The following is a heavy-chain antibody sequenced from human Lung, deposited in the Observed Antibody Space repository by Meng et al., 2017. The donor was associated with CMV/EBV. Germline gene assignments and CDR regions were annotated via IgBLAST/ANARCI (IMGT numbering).Heavy chain of an antibody. D-gene: IGHD3-10*01. CDR1: GYSISSGYY. V-gene: IGHV4-38-2*02. CDR3: ARGIYGSVDY. CDR2: IYHSGST. J-gene: IGHJ4*02. Sequence: LSCTVSGYSISSGYYWGWIRQPPGKGLEWIGSIYHSGSTYYNPSLKSRVTISVDTSKNQLSLRLSSVTAADTAVYYCARGIYGSVDYWGQGNLVTVSS.